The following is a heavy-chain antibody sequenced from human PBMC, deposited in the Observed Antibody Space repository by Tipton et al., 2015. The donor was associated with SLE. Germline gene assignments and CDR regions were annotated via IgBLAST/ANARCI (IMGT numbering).Heavy chain of an antibody. V-gene: IGHV4-39*07. D-gene: IGHD6-13*01. J-gene: IGHJ4*02. CDR3: ARLHSNSWYSFDY. CDR1: GGSISSSSYY. CDR2: VYYSGNT. Sequence: TLSLTCTVSGGSISSSSYYWGWIRQPPGKGLEWIGTVYYSGNTYYTSSLKSRVTISVDTSKNQLSLKLISVTAADTAVYYCARLHSNSWYSFDYWGQGTRVTVSS.